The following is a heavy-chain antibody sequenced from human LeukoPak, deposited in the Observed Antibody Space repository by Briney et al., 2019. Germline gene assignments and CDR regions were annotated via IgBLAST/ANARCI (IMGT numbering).Heavy chain of an antibody. J-gene: IGHJ4*02. Sequence: ASVKVSCKASGYTFTVHYLHWVRQAPGHGPEWMGWFNPYSGDANCAERFQGRVTMSGVTSISTAYMEMKGLTIDDTAVYYCARDKGSGMLPFDYWGQGTRVTVSS. D-gene: IGHD1-1*01. CDR1: GYTFTVHY. V-gene: IGHV1-2*02. CDR2: FNPYSGDA. CDR3: ARDKGSGMLPFDY.